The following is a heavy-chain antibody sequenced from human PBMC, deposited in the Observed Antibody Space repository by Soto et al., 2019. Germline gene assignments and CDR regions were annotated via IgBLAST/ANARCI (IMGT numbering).Heavy chain of an antibody. D-gene: IGHD6-13*01. V-gene: IGHV4-31*03. Sequence: QVQLQESGPGLVKPSQTLSLTCTVSGGSISSGGYYWSWIRQHPGKGLEWIGFIYYSGSTYYNPSLKSRVTISVDTSKNQFSLKLSSVTAADTAVYYCARGPYSLAAAGPTVNDYWGQGTLVTVSS. CDR3: ARGPYSLAAAGPTVNDY. CDR1: GGSISSGGYY. J-gene: IGHJ4*02. CDR2: IYYSGST.